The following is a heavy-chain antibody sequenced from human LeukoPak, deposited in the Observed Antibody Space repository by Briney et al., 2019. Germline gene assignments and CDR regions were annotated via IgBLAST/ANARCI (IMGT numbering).Heavy chain of an antibody. D-gene: IGHD2-2*02. V-gene: IGHV3-30-3*01. J-gene: IGHJ5*02. CDR1: GFTFGSYA. Sequence: SGGSLRLSCAASGFTFGSYAMHWVRQAPGKGLEWVAVISYDGSNKYYADSVKGRFTISRDNSKNTLYLQMNSLRAEDTAVYYCARGPAYQLLYGWFDPWGQGTLVTVSS. CDR2: ISYDGSNK. CDR3: ARGPAYQLLYGWFDP.